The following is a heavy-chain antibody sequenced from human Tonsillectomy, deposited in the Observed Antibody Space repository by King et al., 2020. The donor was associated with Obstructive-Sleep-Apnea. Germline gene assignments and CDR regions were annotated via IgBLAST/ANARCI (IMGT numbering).Heavy chain of an antibody. D-gene: IGHD2-2*01. J-gene: IGHJ6*02. Sequence: VQLVEFGGGLVQPGGSLRLSCAASGFTFSRFDVSWVRQAPGKGLEWVSSISGSGATTSYADSVKGRFTISRDNSKNTLYLQMNSLRAEDTAVYYCAKVGPVATLGYYFYSLDVWGQGTTVTVSS. CDR2: ISGSGATT. CDR1: GFTFSRFD. V-gene: IGHV3-23*04. CDR3: AKVGPVATLGYYFYSLDV.